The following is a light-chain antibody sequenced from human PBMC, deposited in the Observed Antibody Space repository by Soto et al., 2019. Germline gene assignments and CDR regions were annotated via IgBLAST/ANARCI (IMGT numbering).Light chain of an antibody. J-gene: IGLJ1*01. CDR3: ISYTSSGTYV. Sequence: QSGLTQPASVSGSPGQSITISCTGTSSDVGGYNYVAWYQQHPGKVPKLMIYEVSDRPSGVSNRFSGSKFGNTASLTISGLQAEDEADYYCISYTSSGTYVFGTGTKLTVL. V-gene: IGLV2-14*01. CDR1: SSDVGGYNY. CDR2: EVS.